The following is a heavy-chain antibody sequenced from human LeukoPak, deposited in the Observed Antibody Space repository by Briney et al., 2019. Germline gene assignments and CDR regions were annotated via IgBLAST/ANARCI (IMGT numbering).Heavy chain of an antibody. Sequence: SETLSLTCAVYGGSFSGYYWSWIRQPPGKGLEWIGEINHSGSTNYNPSLKSRVTISVDTSKNQFSLKLSSVTAADTAVYYCARSVVPAATLVLYFDYWGQGTLVTVSS. CDR2: INHSGST. D-gene: IGHD2-2*01. V-gene: IGHV4-34*01. J-gene: IGHJ4*02. CDR3: ARSVVPAATLVLYFDY. CDR1: GGSFSGYY.